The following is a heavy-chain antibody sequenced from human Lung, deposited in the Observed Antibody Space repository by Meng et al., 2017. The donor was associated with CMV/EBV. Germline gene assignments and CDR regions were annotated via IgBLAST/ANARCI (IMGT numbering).Heavy chain of an antibody. D-gene: IGHD2-8*02. CDR2: MYSGGST. Sequence: GGSXRLXCAASGLTVNNNFLTWVRQGPGKGLEWVSAMYSGGSTYYTDSVKGRFTLSRDNSKNTLYLQMNRLRAEDTGVYYCVKEMYWDQSYHGMDVGGQGTXVT. CDR3: VKEMYWDQSYHGMDV. J-gene: IGHJ6*02. V-gene: IGHV3-66*02. CDR1: GLTVNNNF.